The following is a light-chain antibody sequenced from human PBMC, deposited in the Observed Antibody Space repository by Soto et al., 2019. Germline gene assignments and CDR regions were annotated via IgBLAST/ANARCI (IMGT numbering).Light chain of an antibody. CDR3: QQYYSTPRT. CDR2: WAS. J-gene: IGKJ1*01. CDR1: QSALYSSNNKNY. Sequence: DIVRTQSPYSRAVSLGGSATINCKSSQSALYSSNNKNYLAWYQQKPGQPPKLLIYWASTRESGVPDRFSGSGSGTDLTLTISSLQAEDVAVYYCQQYYSTPRTFGQGTKVDIK. V-gene: IGKV4-1*01.